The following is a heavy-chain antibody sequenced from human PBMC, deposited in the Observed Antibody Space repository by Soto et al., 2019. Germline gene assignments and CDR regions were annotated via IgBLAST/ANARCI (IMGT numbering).Heavy chain of an antibody. J-gene: IGHJ4*02. D-gene: IGHD6-19*01. V-gene: IGHV1-2*02. CDR1: GYTFTGYY. Sequence: QVQLVQSGAEVKKPGASVKVSCKASGYTFTGYYMHWVRQAPGQGLEWMGWINTNSGGTNYAQKFQGRVTMTRDTSISTAYMELSRLRSDDTAMYNCARDRTIAVAGYDFDYWGQGTLVTVSS. CDR2: INTNSGGT. CDR3: ARDRTIAVAGYDFDY.